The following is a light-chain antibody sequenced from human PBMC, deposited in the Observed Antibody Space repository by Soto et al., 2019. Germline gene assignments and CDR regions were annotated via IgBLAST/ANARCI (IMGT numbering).Light chain of an antibody. CDR2: EVT. CDR3: SSYAGSSNV. Sequence: QSALTQPASVSGSPGQSITISCTGTSTDIGGYNFVSWYQQHSGKAPKLVIFEVTNRPSGVSNRFSGSKSGNTASLTISGLQAEDEGDYYCSSYAGSSNVFGTGTKVTVL. V-gene: IGLV2-14*01. CDR1: STDIGGYNF. J-gene: IGLJ1*01.